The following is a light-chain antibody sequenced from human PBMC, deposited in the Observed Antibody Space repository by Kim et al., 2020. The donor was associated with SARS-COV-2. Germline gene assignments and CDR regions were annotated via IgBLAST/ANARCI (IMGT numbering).Light chain of an antibody. V-gene: IGLV1-44*01. J-gene: IGLJ3*02. CDR1: SSNIGSNT. Sequence: QSVLTQPPSASGTPGQRVTISCSGSSSNIGSNTVNWYQQLPGTAPKLLIYSNNQRPSGVPDRFSGSKSGTSASLAISGLQSEDEADYYCAAWDDSLTGLVFGGGTQLTVL. CDR2: SNN. CDR3: AAWDDSLTGLV.